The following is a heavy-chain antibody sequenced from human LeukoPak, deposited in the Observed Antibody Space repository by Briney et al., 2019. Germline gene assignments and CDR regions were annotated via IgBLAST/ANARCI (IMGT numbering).Heavy chain of an antibody. Sequence: ASVKVSCKVSGYTLTELSMHWVRQAPGKGLEWMGGFDPEDGETIYAQKFQGRVTMTEDTSTDTAYMELSSLRSEDTAVYYCARGILGWERDYYYYMDVWGKGTTVTVSS. V-gene: IGHV1-24*01. CDR3: ARGILGWERDYYYYMDV. CDR2: FDPEDGET. J-gene: IGHJ6*03. D-gene: IGHD4-23*01. CDR1: GYTLTELS.